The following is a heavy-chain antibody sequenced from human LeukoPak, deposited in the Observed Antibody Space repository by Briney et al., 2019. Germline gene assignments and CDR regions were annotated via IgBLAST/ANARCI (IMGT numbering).Heavy chain of an antibody. CDR3: AKDEYRDSSAYPNY. V-gene: IGHV3-30*18. CDR2: ISYDGGNE. Sequence: GGSLRLPCAASGFTFSSYGMHWVRQAPGKGLEWVAVISYDGGNEYYADSVKGRFTIFRDNSKNTVHLQMNSLRAEDTAVYYCAKDEYRDSSAYPNYWGQGTLVTVSS. J-gene: IGHJ4*02. D-gene: IGHD3-22*01. CDR1: GFTFSSYG.